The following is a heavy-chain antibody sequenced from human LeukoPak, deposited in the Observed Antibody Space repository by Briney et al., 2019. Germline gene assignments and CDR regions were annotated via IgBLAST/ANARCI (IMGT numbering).Heavy chain of an antibody. D-gene: IGHD6-13*01. Sequence: SETLSLTCTVSGGSISSSSYYWGWIRQPPGKGLEWIGSIYYSGSTYYNPSLKSRVTISVDTSKNQFSLKLSSVTAADTAVYYCARGGWAAAGTHDAFDIWGQGTMVTVSS. V-gene: IGHV4-39*01. CDR2: IYYSGST. J-gene: IGHJ3*02. CDR1: GGSISSSSYY. CDR3: ARGGWAAAGTHDAFDI.